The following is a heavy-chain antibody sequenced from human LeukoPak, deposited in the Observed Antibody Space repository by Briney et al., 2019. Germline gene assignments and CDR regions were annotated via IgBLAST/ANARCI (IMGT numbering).Heavy chain of an antibody. Sequence: SETLSLTCTVSGGSISSYYWSWIRQPPGKGLEWIGYNYYSGSTNYNPSLKSRVTISVDTSKNQFSLKLSSVTAADTAVYYCARDLSSVSYSYGDPYYYYGMDVWGQGTTVTVSS. CDR2: NYYSGST. J-gene: IGHJ6*02. V-gene: IGHV4-59*01. CDR3: ARDLSSVSYSYGDPYYYYGMDV. CDR1: GGSISSYY. D-gene: IGHD5-18*01.